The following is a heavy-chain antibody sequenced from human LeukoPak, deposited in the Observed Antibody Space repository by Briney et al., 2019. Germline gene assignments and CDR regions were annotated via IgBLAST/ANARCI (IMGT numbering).Heavy chain of an antibody. V-gene: IGHV1-69*13. CDR1: GGTFRNYA. J-gene: IGHJ4*02. D-gene: IGHD2-2*02. CDR2: IIPFFGTA. CDR3: ARDSYCSSTSCYIHFDY. Sequence: ASVKVSCKASGGTFRNYAISWVRQAPGQGLEWMGGIIPFFGTANYAQKFQGRVTITADESTNTAYMELSSLRSEDTAVYYCARDSYCSSTSCYIHFDYWDQGTLVTVSS.